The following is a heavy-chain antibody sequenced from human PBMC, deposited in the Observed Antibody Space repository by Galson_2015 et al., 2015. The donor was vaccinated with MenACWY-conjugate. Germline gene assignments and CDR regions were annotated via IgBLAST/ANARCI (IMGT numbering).Heavy chain of an antibody. CDR3: ARDGGRYGDYVYSDY. CDR2: ISSSGGTM. D-gene: IGHD4-17*01. CDR1: GFTFSNYR. V-gene: IGHV3-48*04. Sequence: SLRLSCAASGFTFSNYRMNWVRQAPGKGLQWLSYISSSGGTMYYADSVKGRFTISRDNAKNSLYLQMNSLRAEDSAVYYCARDGGRYGDYVYSDYWGQGTLVTVSS. J-gene: IGHJ4*02.